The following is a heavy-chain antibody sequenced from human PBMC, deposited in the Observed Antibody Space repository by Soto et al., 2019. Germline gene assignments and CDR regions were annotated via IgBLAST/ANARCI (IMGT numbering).Heavy chain of an antibody. V-gene: IGHV4-61*01. CDR1: GGSVSSGNFY. J-gene: IGHJ4*02. CDR3: ARRTVITGLNDY. Sequence: QVQLQESGPGLVKPSETLSLTCTVSGGSVSSGNFYWNWIRQPPGQPLEWIGYIYYNGNTNYDPSLNGRVTISMDTSKNQFSLKLNSVTAADTAVYYCARRTVITGLNDYWGQGTLVTVSS. CDR2: IYYNGNT. D-gene: IGHD3-22*01.